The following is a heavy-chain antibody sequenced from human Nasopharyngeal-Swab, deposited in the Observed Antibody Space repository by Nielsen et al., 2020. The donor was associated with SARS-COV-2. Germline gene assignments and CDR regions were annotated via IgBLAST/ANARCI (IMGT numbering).Heavy chain of an antibody. CDR1: GFSVSYNY. D-gene: IGHD6-13*01. J-gene: IGHJ4*02. CDR3: ARMDFIASRDY. Sequence: GESLKISCEVSGFSVSYNYMSWVRQAPGKGLEWVAVIYSRGETHYTASVRGRFTISRDNSKNMVNLQLNSLRAEDTAVYCCARMDFIASRDYWGQGTLVTVSS. V-gene: IGHV3-53*01. CDR2: IYSRGET.